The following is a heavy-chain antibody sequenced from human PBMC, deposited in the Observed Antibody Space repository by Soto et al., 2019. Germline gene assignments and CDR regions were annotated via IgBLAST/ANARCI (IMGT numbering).Heavy chain of an antibody. J-gene: IGHJ4*02. CDR3: ARWSYLDY. CDR1: GFSFGSYA. CDR2: ISGSDGKT. V-gene: IGHV3-23*01. D-gene: IGHD3-3*01. Sequence: GGSLRLSCAASGFSFGSYALSWVRQAPGKGLEWVSTISGSDGKTFYADSVNGRFSISRDTSQSTLYLQMNSLRADDTAMYYCARWSYLDYWGQGTRVTVSS.